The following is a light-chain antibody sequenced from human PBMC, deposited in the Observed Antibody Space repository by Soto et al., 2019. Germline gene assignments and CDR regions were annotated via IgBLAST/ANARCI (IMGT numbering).Light chain of an antibody. CDR3: QSYDSSLSGDVV. CDR2: GNS. V-gene: IGLV1-40*01. Sequence: QSALTQPPSVSGAPGQRVTISCTGSSSNIGAGYDVHWYQQLPGTAPKLLIYGNSNRPSCVPDRFSGSKSGTSASLAITGLQAEDEADYYCQSYDSSLSGDVVFGGGTKLTVL. CDR1: SSNIGAGYD. J-gene: IGLJ2*01.